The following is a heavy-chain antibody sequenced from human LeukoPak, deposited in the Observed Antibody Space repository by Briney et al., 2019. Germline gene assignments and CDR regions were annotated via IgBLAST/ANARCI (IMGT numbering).Heavy chain of an antibody. CDR2: IYYSGST. V-gene: IGHV4-59*08. J-gene: IGHJ4*02. CDR3: ASISSGYYHRRTPQDY. D-gene: IGHD3-22*01. CDR1: GGSISSYY. Sequence: SETLSLTCTVSGGSISSYYWSWIRQPPGKGLEWIGYIYYSGSTNYNPSLKSRVTISVDTSKNQFSLKLSSVTAADTAVYYCASISSGYYHRRTPQDYWGQGTLVTVSS.